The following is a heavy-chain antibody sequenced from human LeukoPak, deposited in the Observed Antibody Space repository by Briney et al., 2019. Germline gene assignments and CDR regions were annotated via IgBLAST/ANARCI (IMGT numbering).Heavy chain of an antibody. CDR3: ARGGVTTIAQYDY. Sequence: SETLSLTCTVSGGSIISYFWSWIRQPPGKGPEWIGYIFDSGTTNYNPSTNYNPSLKSRATVSLDTSKNHFSLKLSSVTAADTAVYFCARGGVTTIAQYDYWGQGILVTVSS. CDR1: GGSIISYF. D-gene: IGHD5-12*01. J-gene: IGHJ4*02. V-gene: IGHV4-59*01. CDR2: IFDSGTTNYNPST.